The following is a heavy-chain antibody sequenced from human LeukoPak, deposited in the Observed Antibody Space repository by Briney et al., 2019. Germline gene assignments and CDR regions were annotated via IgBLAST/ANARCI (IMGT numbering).Heavy chain of an antibody. Sequence: PGGSLRLSCAASGCTFSSYAMSWVRQAPGKGLEWVSAISGSGGSTYYADSVKGRFTISRDNSKNTLYLQMNSLRAEDTAVYYCATHYYDSSGSPDAFDIWGQGTMVTVSS. D-gene: IGHD3-22*01. CDR3: ATHYYDSSGSPDAFDI. CDR2: ISGSGGST. J-gene: IGHJ3*02. V-gene: IGHV3-23*01. CDR1: GCTFSSYA.